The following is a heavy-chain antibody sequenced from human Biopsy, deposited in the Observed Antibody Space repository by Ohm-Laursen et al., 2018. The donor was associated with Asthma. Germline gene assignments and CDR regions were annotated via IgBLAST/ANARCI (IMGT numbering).Heavy chain of an antibody. D-gene: IGHD3-10*01. J-gene: IGHJ4*02. V-gene: IGHV3-33*05. CDR2: MSYDGSIK. Sequence: SLRLSCAASGFTFSSYGMDWVRQAPGKGLEWVALMSYDGSIKDYADSVKGRFTISRDNSMNTLYLHMNSLRVEDTAVYYCARGLDYSGRSGFDYWGQGTLVTVST. CDR1: GFTFSSYG. CDR3: ARGLDYSGRSGFDY.